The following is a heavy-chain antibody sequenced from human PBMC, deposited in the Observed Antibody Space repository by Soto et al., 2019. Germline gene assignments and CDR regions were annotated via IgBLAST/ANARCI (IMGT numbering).Heavy chain of an antibody. CDR2: ISYDGSNK. D-gene: IGHD2-2*01. V-gene: IGHV3-30*18. Sequence: GGSLRLSCAASGFTFSSYGMHWVRQAPGKGLEWVAVISYDGSNKYYADSVKGRFTISRDNSKNTLYLQMNSLRAEDTAVYYCAKDCQDSCSSTPGLMDVWGQGTTVTVSS. CDR1: GFTFSSYG. CDR3: AKDCQDSCSSTPGLMDV. J-gene: IGHJ6*02.